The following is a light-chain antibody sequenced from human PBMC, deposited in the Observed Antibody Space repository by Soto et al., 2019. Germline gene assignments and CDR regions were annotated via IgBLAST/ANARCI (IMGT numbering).Light chain of an antibody. V-gene: IGKV1-5*01. CDR1: QSIGGW. Sequence: DIQMTQSPSTLSASVGDRVTITCRASQSIGGWLAWYQQRPGKAPRLLIYDASSVESGVPSRFSSSRSGTKFTLAISSLQPEDFATYYCQHYHSYPYTFGQVTKLEIK. J-gene: IGKJ2*01. CDR3: QHYHSYPYT. CDR2: DAS.